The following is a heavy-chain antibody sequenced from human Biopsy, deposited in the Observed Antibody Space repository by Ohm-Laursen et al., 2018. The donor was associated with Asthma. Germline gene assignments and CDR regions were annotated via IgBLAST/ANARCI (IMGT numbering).Heavy chain of an antibody. J-gene: IGHJ3*02. CDR1: GFVFSQCG. Sequence: SLSLTCAASGFVFSQCGMHWVRQTPAKGLEWVGVISFDGSNKYYADSVKGGFTITRDISKNTPSLQMNSLRAEDTAVYYCARTYGGNFFSGAFDIWGQGTMVTVSS. D-gene: IGHD4-23*01. CDR3: ARTYGGNFFSGAFDI. CDR2: ISFDGSNK. V-gene: IGHV3-30*03.